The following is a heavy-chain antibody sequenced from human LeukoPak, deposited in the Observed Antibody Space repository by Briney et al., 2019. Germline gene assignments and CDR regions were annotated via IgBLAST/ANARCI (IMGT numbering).Heavy chain of an antibody. CDR1: GGSIISSGYY. CDR2: IYYSGST. Sequence: PSGTLSPTCPVSGGSIISSGYYWGWVRQPPRKGVVWIGSIYYSGSTYYNPSLKSRVTISVDTSKNQFSLKLSSVTAADTAVYYCARGDSNFDYWGQGTLVTVSS. V-gene: IGHV4-39*07. CDR3: ARGDSNFDY. D-gene: IGHD2-15*01. J-gene: IGHJ4*02.